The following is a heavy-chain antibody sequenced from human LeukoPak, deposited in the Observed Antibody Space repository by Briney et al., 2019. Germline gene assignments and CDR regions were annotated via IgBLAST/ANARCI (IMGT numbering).Heavy chain of an antibody. CDR2: IVLFDGIT. Sequence: ASVKVSCKPSGATYSNYVVSWVAQAPGHGLEWRGRIVLFDGITDYAQKFQGTVTITADKSNSKVYMEMSTLRSEDTAVYFWARDRGYGSGHKALNWFDPWGQGTLVTVSS. D-gene: IGHD2-15*01. CDR3: ARDRGYGSGHKALNWFDP. V-gene: IGHV1-69*04. CDR1: GATYSNYV. J-gene: IGHJ5*02.